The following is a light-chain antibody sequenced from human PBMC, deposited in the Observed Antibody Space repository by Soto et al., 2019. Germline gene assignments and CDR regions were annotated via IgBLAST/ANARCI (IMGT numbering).Light chain of an antibody. CDR2: DVS. CDR1: SSDIGTYNY. CDR3: TSYTSSRTVV. Sequence: QSVLAQPASVSRSPGQSITISCTGTSSDIGTYNYVSWYQQHAGKVPKLMIYDVSNRPSGVSDRFSGSKSGNTASLTISGLQAEDEADYYCTSYTSSRTVVFGGGTKLTVL. J-gene: IGLJ2*01. V-gene: IGLV2-14*03.